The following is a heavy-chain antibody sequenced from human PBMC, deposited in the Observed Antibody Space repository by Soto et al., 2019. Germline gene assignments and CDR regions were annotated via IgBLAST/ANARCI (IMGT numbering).Heavy chain of an antibody. CDR3: AKANPTN. J-gene: IGHJ4*01. V-gene: IGHV3-30*18. CDR2: ISYDGSNK. CDR1: GFTFSSYG. Sequence: GGSLRLSCAASGFTFSSYGMHWVRQAPGKGLEWVAVISYDGSNKYYADSVKGRFTISRDNSKNTLYLQMNSLRAEDTAVYYCAKANPTNWGQGTLVTVSS.